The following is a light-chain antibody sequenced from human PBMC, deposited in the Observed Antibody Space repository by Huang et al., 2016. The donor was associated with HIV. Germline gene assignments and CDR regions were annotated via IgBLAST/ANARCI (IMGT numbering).Light chain of an antibody. CDR1: KSVSSSD. V-gene: IGKV3-20*01. CDR3: QQYGSSPYT. CDR2: GPT. J-gene: IGKJ2*01. Sequence: EIVLTQSQGTLSLSPGERATLSCRASKSVSSSDLARYQQKPVQSPRLLLYGPTRHANGIPDRFSVSGSGTDFSLTISRLEPEDFAVYYCQQYGSSPYTFGQGTKLELK.